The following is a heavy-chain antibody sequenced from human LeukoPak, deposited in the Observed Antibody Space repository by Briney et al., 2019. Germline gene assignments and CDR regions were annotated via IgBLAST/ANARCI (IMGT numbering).Heavy chain of an antibody. J-gene: IGHJ5*02. CDR3: ARGPYGSASYYPNWFDP. Sequence: GGSLRLSCAASGFTFSSYAMHWVRQAPGKGLEWVAVISYDGSNKYYADSVKGRFTISRDNAKNSLYLQMNSLRAEDTAVYYCARGPYGSASYYPNWFDPWGQGTLVTVSS. CDR2: ISYDGSNK. V-gene: IGHV3-30*04. D-gene: IGHD3-10*01. CDR1: GFTFSSYA.